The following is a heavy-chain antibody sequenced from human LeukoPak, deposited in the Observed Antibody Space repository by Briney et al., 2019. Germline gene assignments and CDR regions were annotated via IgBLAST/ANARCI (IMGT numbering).Heavy chain of an antibody. CDR2: ISAYNGNT. J-gene: IGHJ4*02. D-gene: IGHD2-15*01. CDR3: ARDALGYCSGGSCPNNY. V-gene: IGHV1-18*01. Sequence: ASVTVSFKASGYTFTSYGISWVRPAPGQGLEWMGWISAYNGNTDYAQKLQGRVTMITDTSTSTAYMELRSLRSDDTAVYYCARDALGYCSGGSCPNNYWGQGTLVTVSS. CDR1: GYTFTSYG.